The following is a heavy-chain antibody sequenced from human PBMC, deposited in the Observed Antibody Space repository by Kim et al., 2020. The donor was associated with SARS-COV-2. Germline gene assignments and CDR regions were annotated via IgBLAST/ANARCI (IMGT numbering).Heavy chain of an antibody. Sequence: GGSLRLSCAASGFTFSSYSMNWVRQAPGKGLEWVSYISSSSSTIYYADSVKGRFTISRDNAKNSLYLQMNSLRDEDTAVYYCARDRAYGRGSGWDWYFDLWGRGTLVTVSS. CDR3: ARDRAYGRGSGWDWYFDL. CDR1: GFTFSSYS. CDR2: ISSSSSTI. J-gene: IGHJ2*01. V-gene: IGHV3-48*02. D-gene: IGHD6-19*01.